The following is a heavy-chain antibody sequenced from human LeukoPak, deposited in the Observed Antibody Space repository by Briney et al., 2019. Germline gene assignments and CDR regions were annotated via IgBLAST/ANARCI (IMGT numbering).Heavy chain of an antibody. CDR2: ISSSSSYI. V-gene: IGHV3-11*06. CDR1: GFTFSDYY. Sequence: GGSLRLSCAASGFTFSDYYMSWIRQAPGKGLEWVSYISSSSSYIYYADSVKGRLTISRDNAKNSLYLQMNSLRAEDTAVYYCARGSGWYYYYYGMDVWGQGTTVTVSS. D-gene: IGHD6-19*01. J-gene: IGHJ6*02. CDR3: ARGSGWYYYYYGMDV.